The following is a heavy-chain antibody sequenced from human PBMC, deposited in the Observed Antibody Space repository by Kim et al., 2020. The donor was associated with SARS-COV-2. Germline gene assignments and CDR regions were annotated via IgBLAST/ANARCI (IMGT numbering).Heavy chain of an antibody. V-gene: IGHV1-18*01. J-gene: IGHJ4*02. Sequence: AQKLQGRVTMTTDTARSTAYMELGSLRSDDTAVYYCARSPVAGPRGPLDYWGQGTLVTVSS. D-gene: IGHD6-19*01. CDR3: ARSPVAGPRGPLDY.